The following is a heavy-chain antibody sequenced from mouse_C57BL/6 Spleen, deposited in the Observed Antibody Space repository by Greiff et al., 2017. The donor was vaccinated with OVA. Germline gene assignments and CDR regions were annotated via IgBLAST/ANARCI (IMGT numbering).Heavy chain of an antibody. CDR1: GYTFTSYW. CDR2: IDPSDSYT. J-gene: IGHJ2*01. V-gene: IGHV1-69*01. CDR3: ARRGRRGDFDY. D-gene: IGHD2-12*01. Sequence: QVQLQQPGAELVMPGASVKLSCKASGYTFTSYWMHWVKQRPGQGLEWIGEIDPSDSYTNYNQKFKGKSTLTVDKSSSTAYMQLSSLTSEDSAVYYCARRGRRGDFDYWGQGTTLTVSS.